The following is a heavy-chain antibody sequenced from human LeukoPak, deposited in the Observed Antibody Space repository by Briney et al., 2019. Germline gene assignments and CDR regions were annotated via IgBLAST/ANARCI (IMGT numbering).Heavy chain of an antibody. J-gene: IGHJ2*01. D-gene: IGHD3-10*01. V-gene: IGHV3-30*18. CDR1: GFTFSSYG. CDR2: ISYDGSNK. CDR3: AKSSLRGHSLWYFDL. Sequence: GGSLRLSCAASGFTFSSYGMHWVRQAPGKGLEWVAVISYDGSNKYDADSVKGRFTISRDNSKNTLYLQMNKLRVEDTTVYYCAKSSLRGHSLWYFDLWGRGTPVTVSS.